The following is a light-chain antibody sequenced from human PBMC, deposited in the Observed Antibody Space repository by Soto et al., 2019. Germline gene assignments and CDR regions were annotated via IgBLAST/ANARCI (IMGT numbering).Light chain of an antibody. V-gene: IGKV3-15*01. CDR1: QSVTSN. CDR2: GAS. J-gene: IGKJ2*01. CDR3: QHYFNWPYT. Sequence: EIVMTQSPATLSVSPGERATLSCRASQSVTSNLAWYQQKPGRVPRLLIYGASTRATGIPARFSGSGSGTEFTPTISNLQSEDFALYYCQHYFNWPYTFGQGTKVDIK.